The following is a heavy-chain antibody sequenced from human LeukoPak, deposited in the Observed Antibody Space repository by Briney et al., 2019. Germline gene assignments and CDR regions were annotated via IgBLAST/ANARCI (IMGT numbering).Heavy chain of an antibody. CDR2: IYGGGDT. J-gene: IGHJ4*02. V-gene: IGHV3-53*05. Sequence: GGSLRLSCAASGFTVSSDYMGWVRQAPGKGLEYVSIIYGGGDTFYADSVKGRFTISRDNSKNTLYLQMNSLRSEDTAVYYCARDPPEAPSGWGQGTLVTVSS. CDR1: GFTVSSDY. D-gene: IGHD1-14*01. CDR3: ARDPPEAPSG.